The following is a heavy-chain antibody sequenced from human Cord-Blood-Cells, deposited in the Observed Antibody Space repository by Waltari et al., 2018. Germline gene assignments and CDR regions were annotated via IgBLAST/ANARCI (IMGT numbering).Heavy chain of an antibody. J-gene: IGHJ4*02. CDR3: ARDLYCSSTSCYHFDY. D-gene: IGHD2-2*01. CDR1: GYTFTSYY. V-gene: IGHV1-46*01. Sequence: QVQLVQSGVEVKKPGASVKVSCKASGYTFTSYYMHWVRQAPGQGLEWMGIINPSGGSTSYAQKFQGRVTMTRDTSTSTVYMELSSLRSEDTAVYYCARDLYCSSTSCYHFDYWGQGTLVTVSS. CDR2: INPSGGST.